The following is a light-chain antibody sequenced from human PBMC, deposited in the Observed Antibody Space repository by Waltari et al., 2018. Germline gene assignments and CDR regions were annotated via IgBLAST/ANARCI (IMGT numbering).Light chain of an antibody. CDR1: TNDLGSYNY. V-gene: IGLV2-11*01. Sequence: SALTHPRSVSGSPGQSVTISCTGTTNDLGSYNYVSWDQQHPGKAPKLIILDVTKRPAGVPDRLSGSKSGNTASLTISGLRAEDEAEYYCCSYAGSDTGVFGGGTKLTVV. CDR3: CSYAGSDTGV. J-gene: IGLJ3*02. CDR2: DVT.